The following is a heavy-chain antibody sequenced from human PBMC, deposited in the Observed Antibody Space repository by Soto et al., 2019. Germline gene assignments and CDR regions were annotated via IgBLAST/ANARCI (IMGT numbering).Heavy chain of an antibody. CDR3: AKQFVDV. V-gene: IGHV3-74*01. J-gene: IGHJ6*02. Sequence: GGSLRLSCAASGFTFTNYWMHWVRQVPGKGLVWVSRIDGVGTGTSYSDSVRGRFTISRDNSKNILYLQMDRLTVDDSAVYFCAKQFVDVWGQGTTVTVS. CDR1: GFTFTNYW. CDR2: IDGVGTGT.